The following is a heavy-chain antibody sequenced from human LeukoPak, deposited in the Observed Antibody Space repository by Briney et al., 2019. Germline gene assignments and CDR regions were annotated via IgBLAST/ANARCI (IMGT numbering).Heavy chain of an antibody. CDR1: GFTFSSYA. V-gene: IGHV3-23*01. Sequence: QPGGSLRLSCAASGFTFSSYAMSWVRQAPGKGLEWVSAISGSGGSTHYADSVKGRFTISRDNSKNTLYLQMNSLRAEDTAVYYCAKPPLLYNWFDPWGQGTLVTVSS. D-gene: IGHD3-10*01. J-gene: IGHJ5*02. CDR2: ISGSGGST. CDR3: AKPPLLYNWFDP.